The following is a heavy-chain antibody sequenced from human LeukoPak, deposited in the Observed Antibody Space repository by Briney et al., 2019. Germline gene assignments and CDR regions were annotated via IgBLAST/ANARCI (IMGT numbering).Heavy chain of an antibody. D-gene: IGHD2-2*01. CDR2: LSGSGGST. CDR1: GFTFSDYA. J-gene: IGHJ4*02. Sequence: PGGSLRLSCAVSGFTFSDYAMSCVRQAPGKGLEWVSALSGSGGSTNYADSVKGRFTIFRDNSKNTLYLQMNSLRAEDTAVYYCAKVGYCGSTSCYSKIHMLDYWGQGTLVTVSS. V-gene: IGHV3-23*01. CDR3: AKVGYCGSTSCYSKIHMLDY.